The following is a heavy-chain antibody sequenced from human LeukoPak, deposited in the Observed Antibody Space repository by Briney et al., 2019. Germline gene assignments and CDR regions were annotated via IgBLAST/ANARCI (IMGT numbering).Heavy chain of an antibody. CDR3: ARGDFWCGRDY. J-gene: IGHJ4*02. CDR2: IYYSGST. D-gene: IGHD3-3*01. V-gene: IGHV4-61*01. Sequence: AETLSLTCTVSGRSVSSGSYYWSWIRQPPGRGLEWIGYIYYSGSTNYKPCLNSRVTISVDTSKYQFSLKLSSVTAADTSVYYCARGDFWCGRDYWGQGTLVTVSS. CDR1: GRSVSSGSYY.